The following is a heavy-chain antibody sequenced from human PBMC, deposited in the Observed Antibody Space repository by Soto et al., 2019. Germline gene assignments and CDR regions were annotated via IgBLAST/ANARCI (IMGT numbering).Heavy chain of an antibody. CDR3: APHVYCSGGSCQYDAFAI. CDR2: ITAGGDGT. J-gene: IGHJ3*02. CDR1: GITFSNYM. D-gene: IGHD2-15*01. V-gene: IGHV3-23*01. Sequence: EVQVLESGGVLLQPGGSLRLSCEASGITFSNYMMTWIRQAPGKGLEWVSTITAGGDGTYYADSVKGRFTMSRETSKNTLYLQMNSLRAEDTAVYYCAPHVYCSGGSCQYDAFAIRGQGKMVTVS.